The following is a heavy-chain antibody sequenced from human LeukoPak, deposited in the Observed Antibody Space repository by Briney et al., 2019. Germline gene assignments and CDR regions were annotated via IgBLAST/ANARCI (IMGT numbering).Heavy chain of an antibody. D-gene: IGHD7-27*01. CDR1: GFTFSSYA. Sequence: GGSLRLSCAASGFTFSSYAMSWVRQAPGKGLEWGASISGSGSSTYYADSVKGRFTISRDISRYTLYLHMNSLREEDTAVYYCAKGRALGKLRVFYFAYWGQGTLVTVSS. CDR3: AKGRALGKLRVFYFAY. J-gene: IGHJ4*02. V-gene: IGHV3-23*01. CDR2: ISGSGSST.